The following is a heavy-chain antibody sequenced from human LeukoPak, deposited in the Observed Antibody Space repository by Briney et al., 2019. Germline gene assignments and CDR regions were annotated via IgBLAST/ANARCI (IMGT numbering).Heavy chain of an antibody. CDR2: IIPILGIA. V-gene: IGHV1-69*04. J-gene: IGHJ2*01. CDR1: GGTFSSYA. Sequence: ASVKVSCKASGGTFSSYAISWVRQAPGQGLEWMGRIIPILGIANYAQKFQGRVTITADKSTSTAYMELSSLRSEDTAVYYCARSLGGDRWYFDLWGRGTLDTVSS. D-gene: IGHD3-16*01. CDR3: ARSLGGDRWYFDL.